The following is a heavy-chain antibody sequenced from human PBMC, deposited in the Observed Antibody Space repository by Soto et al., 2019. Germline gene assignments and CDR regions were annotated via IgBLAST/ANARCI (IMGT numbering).Heavy chain of an antibody. CDR2: ISGSGGST. J-gene: IGHJ6*02. V-gene: IGHV3-23*01. CDR1: GFTFSSYA. CDR3: AKSLDILTGYSNYCMDG. D-gene: IGHD3-9*01. Sequence: GALRPSCAASGFTFSSYAMSWVRQAPGKGLEWVSAISGSGGSTYYADSVKGRFTISRDNSKNTLYLQMNSLRAEDTAVYYCAKSLDILTGYSNYCMDGWGQGTTVTVSS.